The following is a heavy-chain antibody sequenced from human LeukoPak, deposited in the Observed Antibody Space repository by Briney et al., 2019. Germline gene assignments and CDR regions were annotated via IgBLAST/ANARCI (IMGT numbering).Heavy chain of an antibody. Sequence: GRSLRLSCAASGFTFSSYAMHWVRQAPGKGLEGVAVISYDGSNKYYADSVKGRFTISRDNSKNTLYLQMNSLRAEDTAVYYCARSRAGVWYFDYWGQGTLVTVSS. CDR3: ARSRAGVWYFDY. CDR2: ISYDGSNK. D-gene: IGHD3-10*01. CDR1: GFTFSSYA. V-gene: IGHV3-30*04. J-gene: IGHJ4*02.